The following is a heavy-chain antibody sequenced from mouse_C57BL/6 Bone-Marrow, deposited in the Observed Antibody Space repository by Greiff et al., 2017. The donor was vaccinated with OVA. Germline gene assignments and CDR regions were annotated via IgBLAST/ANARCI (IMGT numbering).Heavy chain of an antibody. CDR2: INPSNGGT. Sequence: QVQLKQPGTELVKPGASVKLSCKASGYTFTSYWMHWVKQRPGQGLEWIGNINPSNGGTNYNEKFKSKATLTVDKSSSTAYMQLSSLTSEDSAVYYCASSTVVATMRYFDVWGTGTTVTVSS. CDR1: GYTFTSYW. V-gene: IGHV1-53*01. CDR3: ASSTVVATMRYFDV. J-gene: IGHJ1*03. D-gene: IGHD1-1*01.